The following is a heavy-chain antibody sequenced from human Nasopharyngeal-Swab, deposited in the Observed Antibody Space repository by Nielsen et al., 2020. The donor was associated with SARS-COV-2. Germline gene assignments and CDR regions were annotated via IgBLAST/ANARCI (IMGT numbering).Heavy chain of an antibody. Sequence: ASVKVSCKASGYTFTSSGISWVRQAPGQGLEWMGWISAYNGNTNYAQKLQGRVTMTTDTSTSTAYMELRSLRSDDTAVYYCARDPGKLLSPATGYYWGQGTLVTVSS. J-gene: IGHJ4*02. CDR3: ARDPGKLLSPATGYY. V-gene: IGHV1-18*01. D-gene: IGHD2-2*01. CDR1: GYTFTSSG. CDR2: ISAYNGNT.